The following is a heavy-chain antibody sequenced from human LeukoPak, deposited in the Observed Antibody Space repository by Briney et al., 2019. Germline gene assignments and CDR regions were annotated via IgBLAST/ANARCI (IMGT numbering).Heavy chain of an antibody. CDR3: AKGGWLDD. V-gene: IGHV3-23*01. J-gene: IGHJ4*02. Sequence: GGALRLSCAASGFNFNKYDMTWARQAPARGPVCVSNTTGGSDNTYYTDSVMGRFVTSRDNPKDTLYMQMNSLRAEDTALYYCAKGGWLDDLGQGALVTVSS. D-gene: IGHD6-19*01. CDR1: GFNFNKYD. CDR2: TTGGSDNT.